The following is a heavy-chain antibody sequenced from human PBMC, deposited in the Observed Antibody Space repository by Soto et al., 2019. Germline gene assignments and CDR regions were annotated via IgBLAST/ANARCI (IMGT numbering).Heavy chain of an antibody. Sequence: QVQLVQSGAEVKKPGSSVKVSCKASGGTFSSYTISWVRQAPGQGLEWMGRIIPILGIANYAQKFQGRVTITADKTTSTAYVELISLRSEDTAVYYCARGGGGLGYCSSTRCRAAFDIWGQGTMVTVSS. J-gene: IGHJ3*02. D-gene: IGHD2-2*01. V-gene: IGHV1-69*02. CDR3: ARGGGGLGYCSSTRCRAAFDI. CDR1: GGTFSSYT. CDR2: IIPILGIA.